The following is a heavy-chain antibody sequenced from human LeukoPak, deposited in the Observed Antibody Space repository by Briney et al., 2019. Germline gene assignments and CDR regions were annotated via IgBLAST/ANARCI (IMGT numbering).Heavy chain of an antibody. CDR3: ARGPPRSPSQLVDY. J-gene: IGHJ4*02. CDR2: IIPIFGTA. Sequence: ASVKVSCKASGGTFSSYAISWVRQAPGQGLEWMGGIIPIFGTANYAQKFQGRVTITADESTSTAYMELSSLRSEDTAVYYCARGPPRSPSQLVDYWGQGTLVTVSS. CDR1: GGTFSSYA. D-gene: IGHD1-1*01. V-gene: IGHV1-69*13.